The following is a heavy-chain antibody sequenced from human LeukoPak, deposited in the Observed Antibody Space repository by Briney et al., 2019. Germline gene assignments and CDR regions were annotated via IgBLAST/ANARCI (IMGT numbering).Heavy chain of an antibody. Sequence: ASVKVFCKASGYTFTSYGISWVRQAPGQGLEWMGWISAYNGNTNYAQKLQGRVTMTTGTSTSTAYMELRSLRSDDTAVYYCARIHNYYGSGSNSDYWGQGTLVTVSS. V-gene: IGHV1-18*01. CDR2: ISAYNGNT. CDR1: GYTFTSYG. D-gene: IGHD3-10*01. J-gene: IGHJ4*02. CDR3: ARIHNYYGSGSNSDY.